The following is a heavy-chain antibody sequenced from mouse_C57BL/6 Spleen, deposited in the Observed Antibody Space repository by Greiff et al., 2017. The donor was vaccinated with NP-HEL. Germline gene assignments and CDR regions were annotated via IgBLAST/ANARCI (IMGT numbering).Heavy chain of an antibody. Sequence: DVKLVESGGDLVKPGGSLKLSCAASGFTFSSYGMSWVRQTPDKRLEWVATISSGGSYTYYPDSVKGRFTISRDNAKNTLYLQMSSLKSEDTAMYYCARSDYGGFAYWGQGTLVTVSA. V-gene: IGHV5-6*02. CDR3: ARSDYGGFAY. J-gene: IGHJ3*01. CDR1: GFTFSSYG. D-gene: IGHD2-4*01. CDR2: ISSGGSYT.